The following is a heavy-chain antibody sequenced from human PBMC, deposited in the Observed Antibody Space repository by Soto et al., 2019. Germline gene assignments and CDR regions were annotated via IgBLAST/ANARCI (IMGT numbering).Heavy chain of an antibody. CDR2: IYYSGST. D-gene: IGHD5-12*01. CDR1: GGSISSYY. V-gene: IGHV4-59*01. J-gene: IGHJ4*02. CDR3: ARAVGLSGYGAIDY. Sequence: SETLSLTCTVSGGSISSYYWSWIRQPPGKGLEWIGYIYYSGSTNYNPSLKSRVTISVDTSKNQFSLKLSSVTAADTAVYYCARAVGLSGYGAIDYWAQGTLVPVSS.